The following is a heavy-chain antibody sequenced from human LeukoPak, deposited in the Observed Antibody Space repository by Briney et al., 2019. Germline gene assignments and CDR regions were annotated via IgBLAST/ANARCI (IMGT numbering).Heavy chain of an antibody. CDR3: AAFSGWYKIGYFDY. V-gene: IGHV1-69*10. D-gene: IGHD6-19*01. J-gene: IGHJ4*02. Sequence: SVTVSFTASGGTFIIYAISWVRQAPGQGREGVGGIIPILGIANYAQKLQGRATITADKSTSTAYMELSSLRSEDTAVYYCAAFSGWYKIGYFDYWGQGTLVTVSS. CDR1: GGTFIIYA. CDR2: IIPILGIA.